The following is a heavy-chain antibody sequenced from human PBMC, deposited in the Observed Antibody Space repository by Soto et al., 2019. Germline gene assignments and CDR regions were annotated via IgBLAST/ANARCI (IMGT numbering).Heavy chain of an antibody. Sequence: QVRESGPGLVKPSETLSLTCTVSGDSVDNLYWSWIRQPPGKGLEWIGYIYYTGVTTLYKPSRKSRVPMSIDRSKNQISLILRSVTAAATAMYYCARHAVIARFENALDVWGQGTTVTVSS. J-gene: IGHJ6*02. CDR3: ARHAVIARFENALDV. V-gene: IGHV4-59*08. CDR2: IYYTGVT. CDR1: GDSVDNLY. D-gene: IGHD1-26*01.